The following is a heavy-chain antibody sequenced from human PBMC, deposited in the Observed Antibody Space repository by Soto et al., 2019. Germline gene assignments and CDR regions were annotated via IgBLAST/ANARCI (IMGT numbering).Heavy chain of an antibody. D-gene: IGHD6-6*01. V-gene: IGHV1-2*04. J-gene: IGHJ6*02. Sequence: ASVKVSCKASGYTFTGYYMHWVRQAPGQGLEWMGWINPNSGGTNYAQKFQGWVTMTRDTSISTAYMELSRLRSDDTAVYYCARVADSSSSSYYYYGMDVWGQGTTVTVSS. CDR2: INPNSGGT. CDR1: GYTFTGYY. CDR3: ARVADSSSSSYYYYGMDV.